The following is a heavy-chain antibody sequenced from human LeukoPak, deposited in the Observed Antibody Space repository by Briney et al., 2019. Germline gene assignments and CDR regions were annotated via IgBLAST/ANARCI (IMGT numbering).Heavy chain of an antibody. J-gene: IGHJ3*02. CDR3: AKDSSELEDCGGDCYPNDAFDI. D-gene: IGHD2-21*02. V-gene: IGHV3-30*04. Sequence: GGSLRLSCAASGFTFSSYAMHWVRQAPGKGLEWVAVISDDGSNKYYADSVKGRFTISRDNSKNTLYLQMNSLRAEGTAVYYCAKDSSELEDCGGDCYPNDAFDIWGQGTMVTVSS. CDR2: ISDDGSNK. CDR1: GFTFSSYA.